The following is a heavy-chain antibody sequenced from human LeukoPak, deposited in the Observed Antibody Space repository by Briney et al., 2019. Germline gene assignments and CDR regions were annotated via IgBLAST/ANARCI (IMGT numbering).Heavy chain of an antibody. J-gene: IGHJ4*02. V-gene: IGHV1-18*01. Sequence: ASVKVSCKASGYTFTSYDINWVRQATGQGLEWMGWMNPNSGNTNYAQKLQGRVTMTTDTSTSTAYMELRSLRSDDTAVYYCARYYYGSGSYYSDYWGQGTLVTVSS. CDR3: ARYYYGSGSYYSDY. D-gene: IGHD3-10*01. CDR1: GYTFTSYD. CDR2: MNPNSGNT.